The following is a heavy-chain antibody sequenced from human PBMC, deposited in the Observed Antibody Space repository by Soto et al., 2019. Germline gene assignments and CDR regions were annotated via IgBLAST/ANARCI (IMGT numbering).Heavy chain of an antibody. V-gene: IGHV3-66*01. CDR1: GFTVSSNY. J-gene: IGHJ4*02. CDR3: ARMHTMGRANDY. Sequence: EVQLVESGGGLVQPGGSLRLSCAASGFTVSSNYMSWVRQAPGKGLEWVSVIYSGGSTYYADSVKGRSTITGNKSKNMLYLKMNSLRAEDTAVYYCARMHTMGRANDYWGQGTLVTVSS. CDR2: IYSGGST. D-gene: IGHD3-10*01.